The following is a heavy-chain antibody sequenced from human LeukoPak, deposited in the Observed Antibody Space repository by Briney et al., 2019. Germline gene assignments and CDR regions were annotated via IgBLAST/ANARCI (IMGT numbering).Heavy chain of an antibody. CDR1: GGTFSNYT. J-gene: IGHJ6*03. CDR3: ARGAPDIYYYSYMDV. V-gene: IGHV1-69*13. CDR2: IIPIFGTA. Sequence: ASVKVSCKASGGTFSNYTISWVRQAPGQGLEWMGEIIPIFGTANYAQKFQGRVTITADESTSTAYMELSSLRSEDTAVYYCARGAPDIYYYSYMDVWGKGTTATISS.